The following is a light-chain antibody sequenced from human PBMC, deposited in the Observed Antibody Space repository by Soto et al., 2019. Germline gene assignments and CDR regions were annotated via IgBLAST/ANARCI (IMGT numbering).Light chain of an antibody. Sequence: ERVMTQSPANLSVSPGESATLFCRASQSVNSNLAWYQQKPGQAPRLLLYGASTRATGIPARFSGSQSGTEFTLTIRSLQSEDFAVYCCQQYNNWPPVFGGGTRVEIK. CDR2: GAS. CDR1: QSVNSN. V-gene: IGKV3-15*01. J-gene: IGKJ4*01. CDR3: QQYNNWPPV.